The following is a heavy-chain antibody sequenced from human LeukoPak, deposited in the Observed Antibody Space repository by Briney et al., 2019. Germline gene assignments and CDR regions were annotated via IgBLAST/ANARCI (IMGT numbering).Heavy chain of an antibody. V-gene: IGHV3-64*01. J-gene: IGHJ4*02. CDR2: ISSNGGST. Sequence: PGGSLRLSCAASGFTFSSYAMHWVRQAPGKGLEYVSAISSNGGSTYYANSVKGRFTISRDNSKNMLYLQMGSLRAEDMAVYYRARQATRIAAAGTSIDYWAREPWSPSPQ. CDR3: ARQATRIAAAGTSIDY. CDR1: GFTFSSYA. D-gene: IGHD6-13*01.